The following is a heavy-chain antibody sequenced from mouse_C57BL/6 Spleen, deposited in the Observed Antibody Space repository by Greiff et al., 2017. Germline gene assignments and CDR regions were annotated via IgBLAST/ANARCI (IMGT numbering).Heavy chain of an antibody. J-gene: IGHJ1*03. Sequence: VQLQQPGAELVMPGASVKLSCKASGYTFTSYWMHWVKQRPGQGLEWIGEIDPSDSYTNYNQKFKGKSTLTVDKSSSTAYMQLSSLTSEDSAVYDCARWATTVVARYFDVWGTGTTVTVSS. CDR2: IDPSDSYT. D-gene: IGHD1-1*01. CDR1: GYTFTSYW. CDR3: ARWATTVVARYFDV. V-gene: IGHV1-69*01.